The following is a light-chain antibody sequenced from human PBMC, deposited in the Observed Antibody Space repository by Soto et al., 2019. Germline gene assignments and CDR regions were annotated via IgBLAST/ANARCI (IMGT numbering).Light chain of an antibody. CDR2: DAS. CDR1: QDISNF. J-gene: IGKJ4*01. Sequence: DILMTQYPPSLSASVGDIVTVTWQASQDISNFLNWYRQKPGEAPNLLIYDASTLEAGVPFRFTGSGSGSYFSFTISSLQPEDVATYYCQQDKSLPLTFGGGTKVDIK. V-gene: IGKV1-33*01. CDR3: QQDKSLPLT.